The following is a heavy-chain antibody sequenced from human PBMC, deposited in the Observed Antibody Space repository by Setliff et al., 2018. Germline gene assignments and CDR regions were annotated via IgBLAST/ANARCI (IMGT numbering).Heavy chain of an antibody. CDR3: ARQGYYNFWSGYSEYYYYYMDV. J-gene: IGHJ6*03. CDR2: VYYSGST. V-gene: IGHV4-59*08. Sequence: ETLSLTCTVSGGSISGASIRSYYWSWIRQPPGKGLEFIGYVYYSGSTNYNPSLKSRVTISVDTSKNQFSLRLSSATAADTAVYYCARQGYYNFWSGYSEYYYYYMDVWGKGTTVTVSS. D-gene: IGHD3-3*01. CDR1: GGSISGASIRSYY.